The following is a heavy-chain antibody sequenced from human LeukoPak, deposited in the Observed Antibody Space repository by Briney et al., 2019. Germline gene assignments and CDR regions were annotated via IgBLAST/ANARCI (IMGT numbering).Heavy chain of an antibody. CDR3: ARADVRGFSYGFDY. CDR2: ISYDGSNK. J-gene: IGHJ4*02. D-gene: IGHD5-18*01. CDR1: GFTFSSYA. Sequence: GGSLRLSCAASGFTFSSYAMHWVRQAPGKGLEWVAVISYDGSNKYYADSVKGRFTISRDNSKNTLYLQMNSLTAEDTALYYCARADVRGFSYGFDYWGQGTQVTVSS. V-gene: IGHV3-30*04.